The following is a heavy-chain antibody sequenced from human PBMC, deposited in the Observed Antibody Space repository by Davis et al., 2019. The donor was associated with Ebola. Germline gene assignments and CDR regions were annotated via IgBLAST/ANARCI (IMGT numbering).Heavy chain of an antibody. D-gene: IGHD6-13*01. CDR1: GYTFTSYY. CDR2: INPSGGST. CDR3: ARVRIAAAGTWGWFDP. Sequence: ASVKVSCKASGYTFTSYYMHWVRQAPGQGLEWMGIINPSGGSTSYAQKFQGRVTMTRDTYTSTVYMELSSLRSEDTAVYYCARVRIAAAGTWGWFDPWGQGTLVTVSS. J-gene: IGHJ5*02. V-gene: IGHV1-46*01.